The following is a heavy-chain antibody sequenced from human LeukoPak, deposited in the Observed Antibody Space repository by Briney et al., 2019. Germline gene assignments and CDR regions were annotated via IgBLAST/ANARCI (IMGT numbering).Heavy chain of an antibody. J-gene: IGHJ3*02. CDR2: IYHSGST. CDR3: ARVEAVAVVNDAFDI. V-gene: IGHV4-39*07. CDR1: GGSISSSSYY. Sequence: SETLSLTCTVSGGSISSSSYYWGWIRQPPGKGLEWIGSIYHSGSTYYNPSLKSRVTISVDTSKNQFSLKLSSVTAADTAVYYCARVEAVAVVNDAFDIWGQGTMVTVSS. D-gene: IGHD6-19*01.